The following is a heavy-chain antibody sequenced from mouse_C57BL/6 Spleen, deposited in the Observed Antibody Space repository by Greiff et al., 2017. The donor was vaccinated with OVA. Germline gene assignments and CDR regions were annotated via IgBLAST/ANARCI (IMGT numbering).Heavy chain of an antibody. CDR1: GFTFSDYY. Sequence: EVKLVESEGGLVQPGSSMKLSCTASGFTFSDYYMAWVRQVPEKGLEWVANINYDGSSTYYLDSLKSRFIISRDNAKNILYLQMSSLKSEDTATYYCARGDTVERGDYAMDYWGQGTSVTVSS. CDR3: ARGDTVERGDYAMDY. D-gene: IGHD1-1*01. J-gene: IGHJ4*01. CDR2: INYDGSST. V-gene: IGHV5-16*01.